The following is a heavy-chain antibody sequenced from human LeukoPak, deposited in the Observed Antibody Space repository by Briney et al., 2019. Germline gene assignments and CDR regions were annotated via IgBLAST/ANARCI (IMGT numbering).Heavy chain of an antibody. V-gene: IGHV3-30*02. J-gene: IGHJ3*02. CDR1: GFTFSSYG. CDR3: AKSEALSRRHYYDSSAKRGAFDI. D-gene: IGHD3-22*01. CDR2: IRYDGSNK. Sequence: PGGSLRLSCAASGFTFSSYGMHWVRQAPGKGLEWVAFIRYDGSNKYYADSVKGRFTISRDNSKNTLYLQMNSLRAEDTAVYYCAKSEALSRRHYYDSSAKRGAFDIWGQGTMVTVSS.